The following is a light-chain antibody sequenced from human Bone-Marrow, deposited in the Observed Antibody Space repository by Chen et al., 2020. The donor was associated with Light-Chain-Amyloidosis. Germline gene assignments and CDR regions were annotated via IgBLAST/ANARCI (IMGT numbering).Light chain of an antibody. Sequence: SYELTQPPSVSVSPGQTARITCSGDDLPTKYAYWYQQKPGQAPVLVIPRDTERPSGISERFSGSSSGTTATLTFSGVQAEDEADYHCQSADSSGTYEVIFGGGTKLTVL. V-gene: IGLV3-25*03. J-gene: IGLJ2*01. CDR2: RDT. CDR1: DLPTKY. CDR3: QSADSSGTYEVI.